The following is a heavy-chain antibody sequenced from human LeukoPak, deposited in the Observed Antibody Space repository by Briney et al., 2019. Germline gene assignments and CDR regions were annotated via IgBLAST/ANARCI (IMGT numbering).Heavy chain of an antibody. V-gene: IGHV3-33*05. CDR2: VSFDSNNL. J-gene: IGHJ5*02. Sequence: PGGSLRLSCAASGFTFSTYGMHWVRQAPGKGLEWVAVVSFDSNNLYYADSVKGRFTISRDNSKNSLYLQMNSLRDEDTAVYYCARGRAYCGGDCYSGWFDPWGQGTLVTVSS. CDR1: GFTFSTYG. CDR3: ARGRAYCGGDCYSGWFDP. D-gene: IGHD2-21*02.